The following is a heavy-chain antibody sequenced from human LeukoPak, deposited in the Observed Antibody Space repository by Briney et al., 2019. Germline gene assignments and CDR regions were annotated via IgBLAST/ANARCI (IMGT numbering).Heavy chain of an antibody. V-gene: IGHV3-48*04. J-gene: IGHJ1*01. D-gene: IGHD3-22*01. CDR1: GFTFSSYS. Sequence: GGSLRLSCAASGFTFSSYSMNWVRQAPGKGLEWLSYISYNSGTYYADSVKGRFTISRDNGKNSLYLQMNSLRADDTAVYYCGRDDSSGSLYEHWGQGTLVTVSS. CDR2: ISYNSGT. CDR3: GRDDSSGSLYEH.